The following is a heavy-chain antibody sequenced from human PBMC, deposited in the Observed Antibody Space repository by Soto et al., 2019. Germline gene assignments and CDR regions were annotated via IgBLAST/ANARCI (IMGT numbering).Heavy chain of an antibody. CDR1: GGSISTYY. J-gene: IGHJ6*02. V-gene: IGHV4-59*01. CDR2: IYYSGGT. D-gene: IGHD1-26*01. CDR3: ATRVSGSFYGMDV. Sequence: TSETLSLTCTVSGGSISTYYWSWIRQPPGKGLEWIGYIYYSGGTNYNPSLKSRVTMSVDTSKNQFSLKLSSVTAADTAVYYCATRVSGSFYGMDVWGQGTTVTVSS.